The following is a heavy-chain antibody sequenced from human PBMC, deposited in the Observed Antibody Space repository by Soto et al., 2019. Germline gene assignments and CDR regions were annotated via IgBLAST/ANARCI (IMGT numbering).Heavy chain of an antibody. V-gene: IGHV3-23*01. CDR2: ISGSGGST. D-gene: IGHD1-26*01. J-gene: IGHJ4*02. CDR3: AKGLKSLFGSRGFDY. CDR1: GFTFSSYA. Sequence: GGSLRLSCAASGFTFSSYAMSWVRQAPGKGLEWVSAISGSGGSTYYADSVKGRFTISRDNSKNTLYLQMNSLRAEDTAVYYCAKGLKSLFGSRGFDYWGQGTLVTVSS.